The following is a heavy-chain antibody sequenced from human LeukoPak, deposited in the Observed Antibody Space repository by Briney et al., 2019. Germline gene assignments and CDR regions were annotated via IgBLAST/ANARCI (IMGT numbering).Heavy chain of an antibody. CDR1: GFTFSSYG. V-gene: IGHV3-30*18. J-gene: IGHJ4*02. CDR2: ISYDGSNK. D-gene: IGHD1-26*01. CDR3: AKIAETSGSYGQGYDY. Sequence: GGSLRLSCAASGFTFSSYGMHWVRQAPGKGLEWVAVISYDGSNKYYADSVKGRFTISRDNSKNTLYLQMNSLRAEDTAIYYCAKIAETSGSYGQGYDYWGQGTLVTVSS.